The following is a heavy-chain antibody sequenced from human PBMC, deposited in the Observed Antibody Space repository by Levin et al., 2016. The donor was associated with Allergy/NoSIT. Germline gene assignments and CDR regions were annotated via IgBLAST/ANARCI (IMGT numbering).Heavy chain of an antibody. Sequence: GESLKISCAASGFTFSLYAMHWVRQAPGAGLEWLAYISSSSNFIEYADSVKGRFTISRDNARKSMFLQLNSLRAEDTAVYYCARGAKATGYSAAYDYSGMDVWGPGTTVTVSS. CDR2: ISSSSNFI. D-gene: IGHD3-9*01. CDR1: GFTFSLYA. V-gene: IGHV3-21*05. J-gene: IGHJ6*02. CDR3: ARGAKATGYSAAYDYSGMDV.